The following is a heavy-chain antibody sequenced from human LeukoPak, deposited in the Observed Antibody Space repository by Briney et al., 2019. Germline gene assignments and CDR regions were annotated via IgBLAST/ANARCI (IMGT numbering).Heavy chain of an antibody. D-gene: IGHD5-24*01. J-gene: IGHJ6*03. Sequence: GGSLRLSCAASGFTLRNYAMSWVRQAPGKGLVWVSRINTDGSSTSYADSVKGRFTISRDNAKNTLYLQMNSLRAEDTAVYYCARDGLATHYYMDVWGKGTTVTVSS. CDR1: GFTLRNYA. CDR3: ARDGLATHYYMDV. V-gene: IGHV3-74*01. CDR2: INTDGSST.